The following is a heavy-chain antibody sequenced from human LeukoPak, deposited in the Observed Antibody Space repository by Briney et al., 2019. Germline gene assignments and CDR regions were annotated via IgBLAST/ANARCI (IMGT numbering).Heavy chain of an antibody. V-gene: IGHV3-48*03. CDR1: GFTFSSYE. Sequence: PGGSLRLSCAASGFTFSSYETNWVRQAPGKGLEWVSYISSSGSTIYYADSVKGRFTISRDNAKNSLYLQMNSLRAEDTAVYYCARDLRDVVVTETYYYYGMDVWGQGTTVTVSS. D-gene: IGHD2-21*02. CDR2: ISSSGSTI. CDR3: ARDLRDVVVTETYYYYGMDV. J-gene: IGHJ6*02.